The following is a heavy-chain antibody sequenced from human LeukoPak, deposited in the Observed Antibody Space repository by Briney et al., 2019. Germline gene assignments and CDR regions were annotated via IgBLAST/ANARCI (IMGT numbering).Heavy chain of an antibody. D-gene: IGHD6-13*01. CDR2: IRYDGSNK. CDR1: GFTFSSYG. Sequence: PGGSLRLSCAASGFTFSSYGMHWVRQAPGKGLEWVAFIRYDGSNKYYADSVKGRFTISRDNSKNTLYLQMNSLGAEDTAVYYCAKDLGSQQLVLCPRFDYWGQGTLVTVSS. CDR3: AKDLGSQQLVLCPRFDY. V-gene: IGHV3-30*02. J-gene: IGHJ4*02.